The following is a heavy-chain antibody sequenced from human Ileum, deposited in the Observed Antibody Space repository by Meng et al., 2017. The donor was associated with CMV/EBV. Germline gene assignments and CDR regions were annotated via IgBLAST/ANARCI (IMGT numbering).Heavy chain of an antibody. CDR2: ISGNGGVT. Sequence: GGSLRLSCAASGFTFSNSDMNWVRQAPGRGLESVSIISGNGGVTYYADSVKGRFTISRDNSKNPVYLQMNSLRAEDTAVYYCAKDLRDIVVLVGARVHWGQGTLVTVSS. D-gene: IGHD2-15*01. CDR1: GFTFSNSD. V-gene: IGHV3-23*01. J-gene: IGHJ4*02. CDR3: AKDLRDIVVLVGARVH.